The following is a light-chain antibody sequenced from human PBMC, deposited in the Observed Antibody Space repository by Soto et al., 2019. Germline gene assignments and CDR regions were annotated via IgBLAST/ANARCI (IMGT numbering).Light chain of an antibody. V-gene: IGKV3D-20*01. Sequence: EIVLTQSPATLSLSPGERATLSCGASQSVSRNYLAWYQHKPGLAPRLLIYDASSRATGIPDRFSGSGSGTDFTLTISRLEPEDFAVYYCQQYGSSPSTFGPGTKVDI. CDR3: QQYGSSPST. CDR2: DAS. J-gene: IGKJ3*01. CDR1: QSVSRNY.